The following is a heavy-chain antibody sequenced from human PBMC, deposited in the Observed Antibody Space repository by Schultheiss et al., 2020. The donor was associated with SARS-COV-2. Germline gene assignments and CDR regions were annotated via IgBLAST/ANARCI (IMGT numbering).Heavy chain of an antibody. CDR1: GGSFSGYY. CDR2: IYYSGST. CDR3: ARLSPAAIPRGGYYYYGMDV. D-gene: IGHD2-2*02. V-gene: IGHV4-59*08. Sequence: SETLSLTCAVYGGSFSGYYWTWIRQTPAKGLEWIGYIYYSGSTNYNPSLKSRVTISVDTSKNQFSLKLSSVTAADTAVYYCARLSPAAIPRGGYYYYGMDVWGQGTTVTVSS. J-gene: IGHJ6*02.